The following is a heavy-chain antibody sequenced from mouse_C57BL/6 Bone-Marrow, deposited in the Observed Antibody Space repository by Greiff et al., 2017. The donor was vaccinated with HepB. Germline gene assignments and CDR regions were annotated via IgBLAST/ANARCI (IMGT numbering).Heavy chain of an antibody. D-gene: IGHD2-5*01. J-gene: IGHJ2*01. Sequence: QVQLQQPGAELVKPGASVKLSCKASGYTFTSYWMHWVKQRPGQGLEWIGMIHPNSGSTNYNEKFKSKATLTVDKSSSTAYLQLSSLTSEDSAVYYCAIILPLYSKFDCCGQGTTLTVSS. CDR3: AIILPLYSKFDC. CDR1: GYTFTSYW. V-gene: IGHV1-64*01. CDR2: IHPNSGST.